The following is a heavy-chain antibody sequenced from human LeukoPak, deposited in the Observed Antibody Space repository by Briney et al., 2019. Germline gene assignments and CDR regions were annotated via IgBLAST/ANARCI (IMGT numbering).Heavy chain of an antibody. Sequence: GASVKVSCKASGGTFSSYAISWVRQAPGQGLEWMGGIIPIFDTAIYAQRFQGRVTITADESTSTAYMELSSLRSEDTAVYYCARDLDYWGQGTLVTVSS. CDR2: IIPIFDTA. V-gene: IGHV1-69*01. CDR1: GGTFSSYA. CDR3: ARDLDY. J-gene: IGHJ4*02.